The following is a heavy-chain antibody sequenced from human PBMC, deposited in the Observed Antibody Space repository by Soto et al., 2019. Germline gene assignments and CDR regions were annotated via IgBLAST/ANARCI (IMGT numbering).Heavy chain of an antibody. V-gene: IGHV3-48*01. D-gene: IGHD6-13*01. CDR2: ISISSAAI. CDR1: TFSFNTYN. J-gene: IGHJ4*02. CDR3: TRDGSDRSSWTPYFDY. Sequence: GGSLRLSCVASTFSFNTYNMNWVRQTPGKGLEWVSYISISSAAIYYADSVKGRFTISRENARNLLFLQMNSLRAEDTAVYYCTRDGSDRSSWTPYFDYWGRGALVTVSS.